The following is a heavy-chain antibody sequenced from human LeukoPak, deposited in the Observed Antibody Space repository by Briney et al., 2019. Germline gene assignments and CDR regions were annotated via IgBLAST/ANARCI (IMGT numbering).Heavy chain of an antibody. CDR2: ITNGGSTI. V-gene: IGHV3-11*01. CDR1: GFTFRDYN. CDR3: ARSIGLTGGGVDV. J-gene: IGHJ6*02. Sequence: GSLRLSCAASGFTFRDYNMNWVRQAPGKGLEWVSYITNGGSTIHHADSVKGRFTISRDNAKKTLYLQMNSLRAEDTAVYYCARSIGLTGGGVDVWGQGTTVTVSS. D-gene: IGHD3-9*01.